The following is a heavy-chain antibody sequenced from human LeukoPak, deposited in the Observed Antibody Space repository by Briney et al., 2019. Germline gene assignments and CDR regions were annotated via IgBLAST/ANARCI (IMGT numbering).Heavy chain of an antibody. CDR1: GDSITGYY. D-gene: IGHD3-10*01. J-gene: IGHJ4*02. CDR2: IYYTGNT. CDR3: ARRNYYGSGSYSAVIDY. V-gene: IGHV4-39*01. Sequence: PSETLSLTCSVSGDSITGYYWGWIRQPPGKGLEWIGNIYYTGNTYYNSSLKSRVTISVDTSKNQFSLKLSSVTAADTAVYYCARRNYYGSGSYSAVIDYWGQGTLVTVSS.